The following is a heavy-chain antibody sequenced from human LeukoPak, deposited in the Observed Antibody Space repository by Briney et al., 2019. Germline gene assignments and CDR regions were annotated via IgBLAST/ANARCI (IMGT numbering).Heavy chain of an antibody. CDR3: ARRELYYFDY. V-gene: IGHV4-39*01. CDR1: GGSISRSNYY. J-gene: IGHJ4*02. CDR2: IYYSGTT. D-gene: IGHD1-7*01. Sequence: SETLSLTCTVSGGSISRSNYYWGWLRQPPGKGLEWIGTIYYSGTTYYNPSLKSRVTISVDTSKNQFSLKLTSVTAADTAVYYCARRELYYFDYWGQGTLVTVSS.